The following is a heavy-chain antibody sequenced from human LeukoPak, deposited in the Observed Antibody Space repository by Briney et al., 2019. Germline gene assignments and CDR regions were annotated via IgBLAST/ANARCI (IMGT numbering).Heavy chain of an antibody. CDR1: GGSFSGYY. Sequence: SETLSLTCAVYGGSFSGYYWSWIRQPPGKGLEWIGEINHSGSTNYNPSLKSRVTISVDTSKNQFSLKLSPVTAADTAVYYCARGGGTTYYFDYWGQGTLVTVSS. D-gene: IGHD1-7*01. V-gene: IGHV4-34*01. J-gene: IGHJ4*02. CDR2: INHSGST. CDR3: ARGGGTTYYFDY.